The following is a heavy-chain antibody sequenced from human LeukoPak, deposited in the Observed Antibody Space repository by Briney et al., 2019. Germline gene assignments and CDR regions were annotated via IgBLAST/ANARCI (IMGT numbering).Heavy chain of an antibody. CDR2: IKQDGSEK. D-gene: IGHD4-23*01. CDR3: VRGNDYGGPHY. J-gene: IGHJ4*02. V-gene: IGHV3-7*01. CDR1: GFTFSSYW. Sequence: GGSLRLSCAASGFTFSSYWMSWVRQAPGKGLGWVANIKQDGSEKQYVDSLKGRVTISRDNAKNSLYLEMNSLRAEDAAVYYCVRGNDYGGPHYWGQGTLVTVSS.